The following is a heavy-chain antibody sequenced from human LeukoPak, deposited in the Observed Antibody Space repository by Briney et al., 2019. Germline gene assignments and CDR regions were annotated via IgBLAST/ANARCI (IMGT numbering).Heavy chain of an antibody. Sequence: SETLSLTCIVSGGSVSSGSHYWAWIRQPPGMGLEWIGSIYYSGITYYSPSLKSRVTISKDTSKNQSSLNLSSVTATDTAVYYCAKGENVAAAGIEFWGQGTLVTVSS. CDR3: AKGENVAAAGIEF. J-gene: IGHJ4*02. D-gene: IGHD6-13*01. CDR1: GGSVSSGSHY. V-gene: IGHV4-39*01. CDR2: IYYSGIT.